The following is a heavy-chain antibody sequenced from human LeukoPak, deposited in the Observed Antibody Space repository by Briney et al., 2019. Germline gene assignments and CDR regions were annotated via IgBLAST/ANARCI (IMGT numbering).Heavy chain of an antibody. CDR2: IYYSGST. CDR3: ARGTYSGSSYYYYIHV. D-gene: IGHD6-19*01. Sequence: SETLSLTCTVSGGSVSSSSYYWGWIRQPPGKGPEWIGSIYYSGSTNYNPSLKSRVTISLDTSKNQFSLKLSSVAAADTAVYYCARGTYSGSSYYYYIHVWGKGTTVTVSS. CDR1: GGSVSSSSYY. J-gene: IGHJ6*03. V-gene: IGHV4-39*07.